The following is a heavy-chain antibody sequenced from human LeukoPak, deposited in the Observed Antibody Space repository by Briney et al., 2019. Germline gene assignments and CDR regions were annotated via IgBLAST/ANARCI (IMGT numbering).Heavy chain of an antibody. V-gene: IGHV1-2*04. CDR2: INPNSGGT. D-gene: IGHD4-11*01. CDR3: ARGSVGARSNYVGARHYYFDY. Sequence: ASVKVSCKASGYTFTGYYMHWVRLAPGQGLEWMGWINPNSGGTNYAQKFQGWVTMTRDTSIGTAYMELSRLRSDDTAVYYCARGSVGARSNYVGARHYYFDYWGQGTLVTVSS. J-gene: IGHJ4*02. CDR1: GYTFTGYY.